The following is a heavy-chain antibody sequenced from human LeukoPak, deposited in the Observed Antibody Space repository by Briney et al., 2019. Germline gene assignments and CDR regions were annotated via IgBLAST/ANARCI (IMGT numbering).Heavy chain of an antibody. CDR1: GFTFSSYA. CDR3: AKDPRRSGYQNWFDP. J-gene: IGHJ5*02. Sequence: GRSLRLSCAASGFTFSSYAMSWVRQAPGKGLEWVSAISGSGGSTYYADSVKGRFTISRDNSKNTLYLQMNSLRAEDTAVYYCAKDPRRSGYQNWFDPWGQGTLVTVSS. V-gene: IGHV3-23*01. D-gene: IGHD3-22*01. CDR2: ISGSGGST.